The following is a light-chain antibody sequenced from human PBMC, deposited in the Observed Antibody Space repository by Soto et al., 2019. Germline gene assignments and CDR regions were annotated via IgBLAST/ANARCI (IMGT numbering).Light chain of an antibody. CDR3: CSHSASYTFV. CDR2: DVT. Sequence: QSALPQPRSASGSPGQSVTISCTGTSSDVGGYNCVSWYQQHPGKAPQLIIYDVTQRPSGVPDRFSGSKSGNTASLSISGLQAEDEADYYCCSHSASYTFVFGTGTKVTVL. V-gene: IGLV2-11*01. CDR1: SSDVGGYNC. J-gene: IGLJ1*01.